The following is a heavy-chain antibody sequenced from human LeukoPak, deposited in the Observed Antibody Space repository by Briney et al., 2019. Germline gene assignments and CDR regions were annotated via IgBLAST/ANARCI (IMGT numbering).Heavy chain of an antibody. V-gene: IGHV1-24*01. CDR2: FDPEDGET. CDR3: ATHIVVVAAAIPSNWDFDY. Sequence: ASVKVSCKASGYTFTSYYMHWVRQAPGKGLEWMGGFDPEDGETIYAQKFQGRVTMTEDTSTDTAYMELSSLRSEDTAVYYCATHIVVVAAAIPSNWDFDYWGQGTLVTVSS. CDR1: GYTFTSYY. D-gene: IGHD2-2*01. J-gene: IGHJ4*02.